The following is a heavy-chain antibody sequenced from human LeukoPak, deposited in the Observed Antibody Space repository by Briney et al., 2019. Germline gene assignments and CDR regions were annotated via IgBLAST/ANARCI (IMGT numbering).Heavy chain of an antibody. CDR3: ATGRGYDFWSDLDY. CDR1: GYTLTELS. Sequence: ASVKVSCRVSGYTLTELSMHWVLQAPGKGLEWMGGFDPEDGETIYAQKFQGRVTMTEDTSTDTAYMELSSLRSEDTAVYYCATGRGYDFWSDLDYWGQGTLVTVSS. D-gene: IGHD3-3*01. CDR2: FDPEDGET. J-gene: IGHJ4*02. V-gene: IGHV1-24*01.